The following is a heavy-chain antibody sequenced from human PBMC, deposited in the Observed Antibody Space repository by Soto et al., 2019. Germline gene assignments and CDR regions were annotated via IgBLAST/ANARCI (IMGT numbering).Heavy chain of an antibody. Sequence: EVQLVESGGGLVKPGGSLRLSCEDSGFTFSSYTMNWVRRAPGKGLEWVSSISSRSTNTHYADSVRGRFTISRDNAKRSLDLQMNSLRAEDTAGYYCARGPLYYFDYWGQGTLVTVSS. CDR1: GFTFSSYT. CDR2: ISSRSTNT. J-gene: IGHJ4*02. V-gene: IGHV3-21*02. CDR3: ARGPLYYFDY.